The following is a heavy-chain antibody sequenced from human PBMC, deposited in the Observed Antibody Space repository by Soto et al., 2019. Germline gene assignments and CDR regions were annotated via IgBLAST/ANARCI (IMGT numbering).Heavy chain of an antibody. CDR1: GFTFSSYA. J-gene: IGHJ6*01. CDR3: AKAARLASYYYYYGIDV. Sequence: EVQLLESGGGLVQPGGSLRLSCAASGFTFSSYAMSWVRQAPGKGLEWVSAISGSGGSTYYADSVKGRFTISRDNSKNTLYLQMNSLRAEDTAVYYCAKAARLASYYYYYGIDVWGQGTTVTVSS. CDR2: ISGSGGST. D-gene: IGHD6-6*01. V-gene: IGHV3-23*01.